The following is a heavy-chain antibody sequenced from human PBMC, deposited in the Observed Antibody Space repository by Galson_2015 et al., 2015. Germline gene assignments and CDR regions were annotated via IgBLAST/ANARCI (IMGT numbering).Heavy chain of an antibody. CDR3: ATVDYFGSGYGMDV. CDR2: ISSGSSTI. D-gene: IGHD3-10*01. CDR1: GFSFSIHS. V-gene: IGHV3-48*02. Sequence: SLRLSCAASGFSFSIHSMNWVRQAPGKGLEWVSYISSGSSTIYYADSVKGRFTISRDNARNSLCLQMNSLRDEDTAVYYCATVDYFGSGYGMDVWGQGTTVTVSS. J-gene: IGHJ6*02.